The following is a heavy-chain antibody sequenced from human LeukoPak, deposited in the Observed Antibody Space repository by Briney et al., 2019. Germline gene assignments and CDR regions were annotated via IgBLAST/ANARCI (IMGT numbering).Heavy chain of an antibody. CDR2: IATSSDYI. CDR1: GFTFSTYS. Sequence: GGSLRLPCAASGFTFSTYSMNWVRQAPGKGLEWVSSIATSSDYIYYAGSLKGRFTISRDNAKNSLYLHMNSLRPDDTAVYYCARGRSITILRGVAISDGFDIWGQGTKVTVS. J-gene: IGHJ3*02. V-gene: IGHV3-21*06. CDR3: ARGRSITILRGVAISDGFDI. D-gene: IGHD3-10*01.